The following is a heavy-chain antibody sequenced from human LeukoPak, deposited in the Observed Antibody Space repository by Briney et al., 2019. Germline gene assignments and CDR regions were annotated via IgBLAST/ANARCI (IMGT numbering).Heavy chain of an antibody. CDR3: ARGALHCGGDCYYFDY. J-gene: IGHJ4*02. V-gene: IGHV4-61*02. Sequence: SETLSLTCTVSGGSTSSSSYYWSWIRQPAGKGLEWIGRIYTSGSTNYNPSLKSRVTISVDTSKNQFSLKLSSVTAADTAVYYCARGALHCGGDCYYFDYWGQGTLVTVSS. CDR1: GGSTSSSSYY. D-gene: IGHD2-21*02. CDR2: IYTSGST.